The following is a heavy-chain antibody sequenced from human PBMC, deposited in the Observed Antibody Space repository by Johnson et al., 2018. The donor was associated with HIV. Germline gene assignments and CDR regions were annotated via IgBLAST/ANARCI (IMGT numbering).Heavy chain of an antibody. D-gene: IGHD3-9*01. CDR2: ISYDGRNK. Sequence: VQLVESGGGVVRPGRSLRLSCAASGFIFSGFGLHWVRQAPGKWLEWVASISYDGRNKYYADSVRGRITISRDNSKNTLYLQMNSLRAEDTAVYYCARERFSDMLTGYHAFDVWGQGTMVTVSS. CDR3: ARERFSDMLTGYHAFDV. J-gene: IGHJ3*01. V-gene: IGHV3-30*03. CDR1: GFIFSGFG.